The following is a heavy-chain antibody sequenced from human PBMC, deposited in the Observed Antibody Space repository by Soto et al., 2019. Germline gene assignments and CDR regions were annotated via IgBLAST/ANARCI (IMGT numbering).Heavy chain of an antibody. CDR2: IKQEGREK. D-gene: IGHD2-2*01. CDR1: GFTFSSYW. CDR3: ARDISCGRDSCPSSSFDI. Sequence: EVQLVDSGGGLVQPGGALRPSCEASGFTFSSYWLSWVRQAPGKGLGWVANIKQEGREKYYVDSVKGRVAISRDNAKNSLYLQMNSLRVEDTAVYYCARDISCGRDSCPSSSFDIWGQETMVTVSS. J-gene: IGHJ3*02. V-gene: IGHV3-7*01.